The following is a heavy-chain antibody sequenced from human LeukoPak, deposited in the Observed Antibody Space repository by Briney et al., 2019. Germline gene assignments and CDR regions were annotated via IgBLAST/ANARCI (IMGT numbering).Heavy chain of an antibody. V-gene: IGHV3-30*04. CDR2: ISYDGSNK. D-gene: IGHD1-1*01. CDR3: AKDMGHDDAFDI. Sequence: GGSLRLSCAASGFTFSSYAMHWVRQAPGKGLEWVAVISYDGSNKYYADSVKGRFTISRDNSKNTLYLQMNSLRAEDTAVYYCAKDMGHDDAFDIWGQGTMVTVSS. J-gene: IGHJ3*02. CDR1: GFTFSSYA.